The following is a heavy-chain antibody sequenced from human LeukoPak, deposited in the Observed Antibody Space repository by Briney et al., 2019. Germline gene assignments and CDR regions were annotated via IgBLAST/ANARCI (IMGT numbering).Heavy chain of an antibody. CDR3: ARALYSSSWTAYYYYYYMDV. Sequence: KPGGSLRLSCAASGFTFSDYYMSWIRQAPGKRLEWVSYISSSGSTICYADSVKGRFTISRDNAKNSLYLQMNSLRAEDTAVYYCARALYSSSWTAYYYYYYMDVWGKGTTVTISS. V-gene: IGHV3-11*04. D-gene: IGHD6-13*01. CDR2: ISSSGSTI. J-gene: IGHJ6*03. CDR1: GFTFSDYY.